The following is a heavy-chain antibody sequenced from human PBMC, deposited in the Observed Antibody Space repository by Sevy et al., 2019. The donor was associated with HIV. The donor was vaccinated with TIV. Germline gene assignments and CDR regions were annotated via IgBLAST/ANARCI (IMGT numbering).Heavy chain of an antibody. D-gene: IGHD2-15*01. CDR2: IRYDGSNK. J-gene: IGHJ6*02. CDR3: AGYCSGGSCSSPRDYYYYGMDV. V-gene: IGHV3-30*02. Sequence: GGSLRLSCAASGFTFSSYGMHWVRQAPGKGLEWVAFIRYDGSNKYYADSVKGRLTISRDNSKNTVYLQMNSLRAEDTAVYYCAGYCSGGSCSSPRDYYYYGMDVWGQGTTVTVSS. CDR1: GFTFSSYG.